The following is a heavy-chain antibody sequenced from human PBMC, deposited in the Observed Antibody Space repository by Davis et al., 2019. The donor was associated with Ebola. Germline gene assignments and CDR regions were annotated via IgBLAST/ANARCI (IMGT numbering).Heavy chain of an antibody. Sequence: GGSLRLSCAASGFTFSSYAMHWVRQAPGKGLEWVAVISYDGSNKYYADSVKGRFTISRDNSKNTLYLQMNSLRAEDTAVYYCAKDRGITMIVVVINGFDYWGQGTLVTVSS. CDR1: GFTFSSYA. CDR2: ISYDGSNK. CDR3: AKDRGITMIVVVINGFDY. V-gene: IGHV3-30*04. J-gene: IGHJ4*02. D-gene: IGHD3-22*01.